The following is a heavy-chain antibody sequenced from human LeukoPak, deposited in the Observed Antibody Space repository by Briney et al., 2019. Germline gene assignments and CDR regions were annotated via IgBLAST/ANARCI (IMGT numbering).Heavy chain of an antibody. D-gene: IGHD2-2*01. CDR1: GGSFSGYY. Sequence: SETLSLTCAVYGGSFSGYYWSWIRQPPGKGLEWIREINHSGSTNYNPPLKSRVTISVDTSKNQFSLKLSSVTAADTAVYYCARGGRGRVPAAHMDVWGKGTTVTVSS. CDR2: INHSGST. CDR3: ARGGRGRVPAAHMDV. V-gene: IGHV4-34*01. J-gene: IGHJ6*03.